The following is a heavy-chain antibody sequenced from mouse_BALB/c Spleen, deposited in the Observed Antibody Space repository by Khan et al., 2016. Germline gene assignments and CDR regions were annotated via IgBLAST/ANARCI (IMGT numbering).Heavy chain of an antibody. V-gene: IGHV3-2*02. J-gene: IGHJ4*01. CDR1: GYSITSDYA. CDR3: ARIYYDYDDYALDY. CDR2: ITYSGTT. D-gene: IGHD2-4*01. Sequence: EVQLQESGPGLVKPSQSLSLTCTVTGYSITSDYAWNWIRQFSGNKLEWMAYITYSGTTHYHPSLKSRISITRDTSKHQFFLQLDSVTTADTATDYCARIYYDYDDYALDYWGQGTSVTVSS.